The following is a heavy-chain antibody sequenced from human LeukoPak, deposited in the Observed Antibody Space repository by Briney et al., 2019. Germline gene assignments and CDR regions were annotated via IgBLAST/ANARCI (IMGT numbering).Heavy chain of an antibody. J-gene: IGHJ6*02. D-gene: IGHD3-22*01. CDR2: IDYSGTT. Sequence: SETLSLTCTVSGGSISSFYWSWIRQPPGKGLEWIGYIDYSGTTNYHPSLKSRVIISVDTSKNQFSLRLSSMTAADTAVYYCARDSPIDSSGSYYYNMDVWGQGTPVTVSS. CDR1: GGSISSFY. V-gene: IGHV4-59*01. CDR3: ARDSPIDSSGSYYYNMDV.